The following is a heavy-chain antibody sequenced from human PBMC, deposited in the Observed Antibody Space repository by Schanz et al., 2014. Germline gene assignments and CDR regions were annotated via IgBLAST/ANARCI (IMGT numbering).Heavy chain of an antibody. CDR2: VSRSTPDI. V-gene: IGHV3-48*04. Sequence: EVQLVESGGGLVQPGGSLRLSCTASGFTFSSYSMNWVRQAPGKGLEWVSYVSRSTPDIYYADSVKGRFTISRDNAKRSLFLQMNSLRVEDTALYYCVRDELLWCGEVLSLDYWGQGALVTVSS. CDR3: VRDELLWCGEVLSLDY. CDR1: GFTFSSYS. D-gene: IGHD3-10*01. J-gene: IGHJ4*02.